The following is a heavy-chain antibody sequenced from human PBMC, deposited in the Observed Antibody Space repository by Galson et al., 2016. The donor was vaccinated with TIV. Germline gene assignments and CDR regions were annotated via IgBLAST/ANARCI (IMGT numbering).Heavy chain of an antibody. D-gene: IGHD4-17*01. Sequence: ETLSLTCSVSGGSISSYHWSWIRQPPGKGLEWIGYIYYSGNTNYNYNPSLESRVTMSVDTSKSQLSLELTSVTAADTGVYFCARAPYGENWYFDLWGRGTLVTVSS. J-gene: IGHJ2*01. CDR3: ARAPYGENWYFDL. CDR1: GGSISSYH. CDR2: IYYSGNTNY. V-gene: IGHV4-59*08.